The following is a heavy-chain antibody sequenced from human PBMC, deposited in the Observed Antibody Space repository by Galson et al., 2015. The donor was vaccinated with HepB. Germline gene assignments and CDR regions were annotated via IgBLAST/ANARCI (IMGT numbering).Heavy chain of an antibody. CDR1: GFTVSSNY. J-gene: IGHJ5*02. CDR2: INHSGST. V-gene: IGHV4-34*01. D-gene: IGHD6-6*01. CDR3: ASLPVAARPFRFDP. Sequence: LRLSCAASGFTVSSNYMSWVRQAPGKGLEWIGEINHSGSTNYNPSLKSRVTISVDTSKNQFSLKLSSVTAADTAVYYCASLPVAARPFRFDPWGQGTLVTVSS.